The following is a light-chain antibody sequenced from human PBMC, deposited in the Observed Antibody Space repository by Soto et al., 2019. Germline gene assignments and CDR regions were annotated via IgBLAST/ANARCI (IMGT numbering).Light chain of an antibody. V-gene: IGLV4-69*01. CDR3: QTWGTGTLV. CDR2: LNSDGSH. Sequence: QPVLTQSPSASASLGASVKLTCTLSSGHSSYAIAWHQQQPEKGPRYLMKLNSDGSHSKGDGIPDRFSGSSSGAERYLTISRLQSEDEGDYYCQTWGTGTLVFGGGTQLTVL. J-gene: IGLJ2*01. CDR1: SGHSSYA.